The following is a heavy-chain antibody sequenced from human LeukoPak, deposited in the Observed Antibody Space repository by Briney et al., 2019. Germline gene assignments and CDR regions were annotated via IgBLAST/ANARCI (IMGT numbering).Heavy chain of an antibody. CDR2: IYYSGST. D-gene: IGHD5-24*01. V-gene: IGHV4-30-2*01. CDR1: GGSISSGGYS. Sequence: SQTLSLTCSVSGGSISSGGYSWSWIRQPPGKGLEWIGFIYYSGSTYYNPSLKSRVTISVDTSKNQFSLKLSSVTAADTAVYYCARSGDGYNSPGPLYGMDVWGQGTTVTVSS. CDR3: ARSGDGYNSPGPLYGMDV. J-gene: IGHJ6*02.